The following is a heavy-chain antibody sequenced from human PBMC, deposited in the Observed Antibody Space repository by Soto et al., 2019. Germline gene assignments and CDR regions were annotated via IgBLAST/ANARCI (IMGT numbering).Heavy chain of an antibody. J-gene: IGHJ4*02. V-gene: IGHV3-7*01. CDR1: RFTFRRYW. D-gene: IGHD6-6*01. CDR2: IKPDASAT. Sequence: EVVLVESGGRLVQPGGSLTLSCVASRFTFRRYWMSWVRQAPAKGLEWVAAIKPDASATYYVDSVRGRFTISRDNARQLLSLQMNSLRADDTGVYYCASLDHGIEYTGRGDFDSWGQGTLVTVSS. CDR3: ASLDHGIEYTGRGDFDS.